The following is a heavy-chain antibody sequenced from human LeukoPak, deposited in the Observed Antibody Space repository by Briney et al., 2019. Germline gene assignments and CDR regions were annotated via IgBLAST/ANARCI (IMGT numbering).Heavy chain of an antibody. V-gene: IGHV4-59*01. J-gene: IGHJ4*02. CDR2: IYYSGST. Sequence: PSETLSLTCTVSGGSISSYYWSWIRQPPGKGLEWIGYIYYSGSTNYNPSLKSRVTISVDTSKNQFSLKLSSVTAADTAVYYCASDDYGDYIFEYWGQGTLVTVSS. CDR3: ASDDYGDYIFEY. CDR1: GGSISSYY. D-gene: IGHD4-17*01.